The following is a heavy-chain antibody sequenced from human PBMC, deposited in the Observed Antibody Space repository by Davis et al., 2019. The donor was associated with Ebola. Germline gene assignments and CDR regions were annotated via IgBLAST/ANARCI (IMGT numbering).Heavy chain of an antibody. CDR1: GGSISGYY. D-gene: IGHD2-15*01. Sequence: PSETLSLTCTVSGGSISGYYWSWIRQPPGKGLEWIGEINHSGSTNYNPSLKNRVTMSVDTSKNQFSLKLSSVTAADTAVYYCARGRGGSYYYYGMDVWGQGTTVTVSS. V-gene: IGHV4-34*01. J-gene: IGHJ6*02. CDR3: ARGRGGSYYYYGMDV. CDR2: INHSGST.